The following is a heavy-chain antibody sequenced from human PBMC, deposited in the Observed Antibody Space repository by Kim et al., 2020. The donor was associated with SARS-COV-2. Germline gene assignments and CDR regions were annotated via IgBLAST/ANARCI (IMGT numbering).Heavy chain of an antibody. J-gene: IGHJ4*02. CDR2: IYPNSGDT. V-gene: IGHV1-2*02. CDR1: GYIFSDHY. Sequence: ASVKVSCRASGYIFSDHYIHWVRQAPGQRPEWMGWIYPNSGDTNYAQNFQGRFTMTRDTSNNTAYMELNRLRSNDTAVFYCARSPASAAHDYWGQGTLVTLSS. D-gene: IGHD2-2*01. CDR3: ARSPASAAHDY.